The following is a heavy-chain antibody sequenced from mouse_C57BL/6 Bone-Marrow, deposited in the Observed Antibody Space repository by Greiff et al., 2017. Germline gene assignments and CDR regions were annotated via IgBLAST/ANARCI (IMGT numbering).Heavy chain of an antibody. J-gene: IGHJ3*01. CDR2: IYPGSGST. V-gene: IGHV1-55*01. CDR1: GYTFTSYW. Sequence: QVQLQQSGAELVKPGASVKMSCKASGYTFTSYWITWVKQRPGQGLEWIGDIYPGSGSTNYNEKFKSKATLTVDTPSSTAYMQLSSLTSEDSAVYYCARYPFAYWGQGTLVTVSA. CDR3: ARYPFAY.